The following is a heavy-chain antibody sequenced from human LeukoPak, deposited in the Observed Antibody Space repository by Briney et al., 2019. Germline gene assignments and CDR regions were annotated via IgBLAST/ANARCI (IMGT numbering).Heavy chain of an antibody. V-gene: IGHV3-74*01. Sequence: GGSLRLSCAASGFTFSSYWMHWVRQAPGKGLVWVSRINSDGSSTSYADSVKGRFTISRDNAKNTLYLQMNSLRAEDTAVYYCARAPNWGRYFDYLGQGTLVTVS. CDR1: GFTFSSYW. CDR3: ARAPNWGRYFDY. D-gene: IGHD7-27*01. J-gene: IGHJ4*02. CDR2: INSDGSST.